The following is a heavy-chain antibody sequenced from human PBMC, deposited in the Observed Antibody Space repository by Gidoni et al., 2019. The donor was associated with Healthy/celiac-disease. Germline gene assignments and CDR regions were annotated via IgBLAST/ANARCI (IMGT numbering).Heavy chain of an antibody. CDR2: IYWNDDK. D-gene: IGHD5-12*01. Sequence: TSQESAYQLVKNTQTLTLTCTVSGFSVSTSGVGVGWIRQPPGKALEWLALIYWNDDKRYSPSLKSRLTITKDTSKNQVVLTMTNMDPVDTASYYCAHTRELIYSGDVHCYWGQGTQITVSS. J-gene: IGHJ4*02. CDR1: GFSVSTSGVG. CDR3: AHTRELIYSGDVHCY. V-gene: IGHV2-5*01.